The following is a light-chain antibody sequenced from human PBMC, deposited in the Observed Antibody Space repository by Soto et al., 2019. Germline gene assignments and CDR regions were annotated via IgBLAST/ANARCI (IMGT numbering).Light chain of an antibody. CDR2: EVS. J-gene: IGLJ1*01. CDR3: SSYTGSSPLYV. V-gene: IGLV2-14*01. CDR1: SSDVGNYNY. Sequence: QSALTQPASVSGSPGQSITISCTGTSSDVGNYNYVSWYRQHPGKAPKLMIYEVSNRPSGFSNRFSGSKSANTASLTISGLQAEDEADYYCSSYTGSSPLYVFGTGTKVTV.